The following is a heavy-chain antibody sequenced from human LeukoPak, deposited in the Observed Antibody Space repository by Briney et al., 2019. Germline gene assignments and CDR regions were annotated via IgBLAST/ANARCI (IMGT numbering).Heavy chain of an antibody. CDR1: GYTFTSYD. D-gene: IGHD3-3*01. CDR2: MNPNSGNT. J-gene: IGHJ6*02. V-gene: IGHV1-8*01. Sequence: ASVKVSCKASGYTFTSYDINWVRQATGQGLEWMGWMNPNSGNTGYAQKFQGRVTMTRNTSISTAYMELSSLRPEDTAVYYCARGLVTIFGVVPHGMDVWGQGTTATVSS. CDR3: ARGLVTIFGVVPHGMDV.